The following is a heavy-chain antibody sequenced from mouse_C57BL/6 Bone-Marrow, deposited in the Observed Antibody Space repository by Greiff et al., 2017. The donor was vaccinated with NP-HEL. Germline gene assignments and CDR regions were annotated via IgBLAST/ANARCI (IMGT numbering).Heavy chain of an antibody. CDR1: GYAFTNYL. V-gene: IGHV1-54*01. D-gene: IGHD1-1*01. Sequence: QVQLKQSGAELVRPGTSVKVSCKASGYAFTNYLIEWVKQRPGQGLEWIGVINPGSGGTNYNETFKGKATLTADKSSSTAYMQLSSRTSEDSAVYFCAREGYYYGSRRYAMDDWGQGTSVTVSS. CDR2: INPGSGGT. CDR3: AREGYYYGSRRYAMDD. J-gene: IGHJ4*01.